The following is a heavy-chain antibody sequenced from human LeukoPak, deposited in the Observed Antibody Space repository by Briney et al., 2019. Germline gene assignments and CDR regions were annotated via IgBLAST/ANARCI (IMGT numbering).Heavy chain of an antibody. V-gene: IGHV4-34*01. Sequence: PSEALSLTCAVYGGSFSGYYWSWIRQPPGKGLEWIGEINHSGSTNYNPSLKSRVTISVDTSKNQFSLKLSSVTAADTAVYYCARSDIWLGYYFDYWGQGTLVTVSS. D-gene: IGHD3-9*01. CDR3: ARSDIWLGYYFDY. J-gene: IGHJ4*02. CDR1: GGSFSGYY. CDR2: INHSGST.